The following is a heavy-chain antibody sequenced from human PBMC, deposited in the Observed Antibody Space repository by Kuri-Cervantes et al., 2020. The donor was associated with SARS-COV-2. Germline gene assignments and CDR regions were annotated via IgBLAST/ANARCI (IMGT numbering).Heavy chain of an antibody. J-gene: IGHJ3*02. V-gene: IGHV3-23*01. Sequence: GESLKISCAASGFTFSSYAMSWVRQAPGKGLEWVSAISGSGGSTYYADSGKGRFTISRDNSKNTLYLQMNSLRAEDTAVYYCAKGFYGDYVGPGAFDIWGRGTMVTVSS. CDR2: ISGSGGST. CDR3: AKGFYGDYVGPGAFDI. CDR1: GFTFSSYA. D-gene: IGHD4-17*01.